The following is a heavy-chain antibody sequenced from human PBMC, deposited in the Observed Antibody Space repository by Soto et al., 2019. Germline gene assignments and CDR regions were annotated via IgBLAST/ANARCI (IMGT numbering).Heavy chain of an antibody. CDR3: AREGALYQLLVGCYYYALDF. CDR1: GFTFSSYS. D-gene: IGHD2-2*01. CDR2: ISTRSTTT. Sequence: GGSLRLSCAASGFTFSSYSMNWVRQAPGKGLEWVSSISTRSTTTNYADSVKGRFTIYRDNAKNSLYLQMNSLRDEDTAVYYCAREGALYQLLVGCYYYALDFWGQGTTVTGSS. V-gene: IGHV3-48*02. J-gene: IGHJ6*02.